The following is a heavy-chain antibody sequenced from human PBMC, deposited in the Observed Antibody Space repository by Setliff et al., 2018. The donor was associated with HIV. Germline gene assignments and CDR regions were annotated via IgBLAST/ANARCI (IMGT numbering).Heavy chain of an antibody. D-gene: IGHD3-22*01. CDR3: ARAYDSSGYLRVFVDF. CDR2: IYISGST. CDR1: GGSMSSGSYY. Sequence: SETLSLTCTVSGGSMSSGSYYWSWIRQPAGKGLEWIGRIYISGSTNYNPSLKSRVTISVDTSKNQFSLKLSSVTAADTAVYYCARAYDSSGYLRVFVDFWGQGTRVTVSS. J-gene: IGHJ4*02. V-gene: IGHV4-61*02.